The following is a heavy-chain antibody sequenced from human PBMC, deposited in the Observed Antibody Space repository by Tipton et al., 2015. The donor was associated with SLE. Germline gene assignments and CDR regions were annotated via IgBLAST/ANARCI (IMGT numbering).Heavy chain of an antibody. Sequence: SLRLSCAASGFTFSSYGMHWVRQAPGKGLEWVGFITSKAYGGTTEYASSVKGRFTISRDDSKTIAYLQMNSLKTEDTAVYYCAKDGGSYQGEFDYWGQGTLVTVSS. CDR2: ITSKAYGGTT. CDR1: GFTFSSYG. D-gene: IGHD1-26*01. J-gene: IGHJ4*02. CDR3: AKDGGSYQGEFDY. V-gene: IGHV3-49*04.